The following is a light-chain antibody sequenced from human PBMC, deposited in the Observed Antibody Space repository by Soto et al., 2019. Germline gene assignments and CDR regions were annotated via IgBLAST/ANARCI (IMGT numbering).Light chain of an antibody. J-gene: IGKJ1*01. CDR1: QSVSSSY. Sequence: EIVLTQSPGTLSLSPGERATLSCRASQSVSSSYLAWYQQKPGQAPRLLIYGASRRATGIPDRVSGSGSGTDFTLIISRLEPEDFAVYYCQQYGSSPRTFGQGTKVEIK. CDR3: QQYGSSPRT. CDR2: GAS. V-gene: IGKV3-20*01.